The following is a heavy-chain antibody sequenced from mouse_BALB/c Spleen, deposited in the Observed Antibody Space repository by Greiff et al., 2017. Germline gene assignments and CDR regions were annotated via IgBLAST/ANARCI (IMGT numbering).Heavy chain of an antibody. CDR1: GYTFTSYW. V-gene: IGHV1-5*01. CDR3: TNYGNYAIDY. D-gene: IGHD2-1*01. J-gene: IGHJ4*01. CDR2: IYPGNSDT. Sequence: VHVKQSGTVLARPGASVKMSCKASGYTFTSYWMHWVKQRPGQGLEWIGAIYPGNSDTSYNQKFKGKAKLTAVTSTSTAYMELSSLTNEDSAVYYCTNYGNYAIDYWGQGTSVTVSS.